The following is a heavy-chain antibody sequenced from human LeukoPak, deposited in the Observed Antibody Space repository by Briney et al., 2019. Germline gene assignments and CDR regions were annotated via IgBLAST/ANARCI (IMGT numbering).Heavy chain of an antibody. V-gene: IGHV3-53*01. D-gene: IGHD3-10*01. Sequence: GGSLRLSCAASGFTISSNYMSWVRQAPGKGLEWVSVIYSGGSTYYADSVKGRFTISRDNSKNTLYLQMNSLRAEDTAVYYCASGSGSYRTPYYYMDVWGKGTTVTVSS. CDR3: ASGSGSYRTPYYYMDV. CDR1: GFTISSNY. J-gene: IGHJ6*03. CDR2: IYSGGST.